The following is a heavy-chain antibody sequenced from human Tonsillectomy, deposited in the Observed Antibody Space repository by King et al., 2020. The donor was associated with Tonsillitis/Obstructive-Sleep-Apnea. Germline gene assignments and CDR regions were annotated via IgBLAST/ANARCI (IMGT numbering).Heavy chain of an antibody. CDR3: ARVVVPAATNYYYYMDV. J-gene: IGHJ6*03. D-gene: IGHD2-2*01. CDR2: INHSGST. V-gene: IGHV4-34*01. CDR1: GGSFSGYY. Sequence: VQLQQWGAGLLKPSETLFLTCGVYGGSFSGYYWSWIRQPPGKGLEWIGEINHSGSTNYNPSLKSRVTISVDTSKNQFSLNLSSVTAADTAVYYCARVVVPAATNYYYYMDVWGKGTTVTVSS.